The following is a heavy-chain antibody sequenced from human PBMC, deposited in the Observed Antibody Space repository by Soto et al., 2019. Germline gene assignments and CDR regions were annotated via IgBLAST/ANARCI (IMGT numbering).Heavy chain of an antibody. CDR2: IYHSGST. CDR1: GGSISSGGYS. V-gene: IGHV4-30-2*01. Sequence: QLQLQESGSGLVKPSQTLSLTCAVSGGSISSGGYSWSWIRQPPGKGLERIGYIYHSGSTYYNPSHKSRVTITVDRSKNQFSLKLSSVTAADTAVYYCARAGDSSGPVALGYWGQGTLVTVSS. J-gene: IGHJ4*02. CDR3: ARAGDSSGPVALGY. D-gene: IGHD6-19*01.